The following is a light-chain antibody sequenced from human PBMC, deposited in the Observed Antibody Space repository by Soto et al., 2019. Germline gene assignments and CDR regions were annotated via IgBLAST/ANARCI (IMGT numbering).Light chain of an antibody. CDR2: WAS. CDR3: QQYYSTPQA. J-gene: IGKJ4*01. V-gene: IGKV4-1*01. Sequence: DIVMTQSPDSLAVSLGERATINCKSSQSVLYTSNNKNYLAWHQQKPGQPPKLLIYWASTRESGVPDRFSGSGSGTDFTLTISSLQAEDVAVYYCQQYYSTPQAFGGGTKVDIK. CDR1: QSVLYTSNNKNY.